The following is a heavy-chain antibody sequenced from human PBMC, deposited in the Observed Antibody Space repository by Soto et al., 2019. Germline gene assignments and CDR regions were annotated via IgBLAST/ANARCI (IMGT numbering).Heavy chain of an antibody. CDR3: ARDLTYYDSSGYYPDAFDI. Sequence: EVQLVESGGGLGKPGGSLRLSCAASGFTFSSYSMNWVRQAPGKGLEWVSSISSSSSYIYYADSVKGRFTISRDNAKNSLYLQMNSLRAEDTAVYYCARDLTYYDSSGYYPDAFDIWGQGTMVTVSS. V-gene: IGHV3-21*01. CDR1: GFTFSSYS. J-gene: IGHJ3*02. CDR2: ISSSSSYI. D-gene: IGHD3-22*01.